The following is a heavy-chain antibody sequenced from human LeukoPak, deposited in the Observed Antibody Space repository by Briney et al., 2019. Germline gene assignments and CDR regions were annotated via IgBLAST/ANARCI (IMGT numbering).Heavy chain of an antibody. CDR1: GFTVSSNY. CDR2: IYPGDSDT. Sequence: GGSLRLSCAASGFTVSSNYMSWVRQMPGKGLEWMGIIYPGDSDTRYSPSFQGQVTISADKSISTAYLQWSSLKASDTAMYYCAAGYSSGWPPLDYWGQGTLVTVSS. J-gene: IGHJ4*02. V-gene: IGHV5-51*01. D-gene: IGHD6-19*01. CDR3: AAGYSSGWPPLDY.